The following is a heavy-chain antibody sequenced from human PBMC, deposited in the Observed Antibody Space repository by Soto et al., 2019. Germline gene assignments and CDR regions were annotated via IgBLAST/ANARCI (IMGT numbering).Heavy chain of an antibody. CDR3: AKDDFTDRGDDYFDY. CDR1: GGSISSAGYP. D-gene: IGHD2-21*02. CDR2: IYYSGST. J-gene: IGHJ4*02. V-gene: IGHV4-31*02. Sequence: PSEILSLTCTVSGGSISSAGYPWSWIRQHPGKGLEWIGYIYYSGSTYYNPSIKSRVNISVDTSKNQFSLQLNSLRFEDTAVYYCAKDDFTDRGDDYFDYWGPGTLVTVSS.